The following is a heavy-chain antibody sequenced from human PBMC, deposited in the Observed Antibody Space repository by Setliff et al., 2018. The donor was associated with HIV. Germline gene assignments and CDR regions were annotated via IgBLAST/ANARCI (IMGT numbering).Heavy chain of an antibody. Sequence: GSLRLSCAASGFTFSSYWMHWVRQAPGKGLVWVSHINSDGRTTNYADSVKGRFTISRDNAKNTLYLEMNSLTAEDTAVYYCASQIAVGIWGQGTMVTVS. J-gene: IGHJ3*02. CDR3: ASQIAVGI. D-gene: IGHD6-19*01. V-gene: IGHV3-74*01. CDR2: INSDGRTT. CDR1: GFTFSSYW.